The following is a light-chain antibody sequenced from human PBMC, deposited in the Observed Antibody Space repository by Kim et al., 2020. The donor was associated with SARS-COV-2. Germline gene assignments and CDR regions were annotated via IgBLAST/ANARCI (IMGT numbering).Light chain of an antibody. CDR1: NSNNGAGYY. J-gene: IGLJ1*01. CDR2: SNN. CDR3: QSYDDSLRGYV. Sequence: RFTISCAGSNSNNGAGYYFHWYHQLPRTSPTLLIFSNNTRPSGVPARFSGSKSGTSASLAITGLQPEDEADYYCQSYDDSLRGYVFGTGTKVTVL. V-gene: IGLV1-40*01.